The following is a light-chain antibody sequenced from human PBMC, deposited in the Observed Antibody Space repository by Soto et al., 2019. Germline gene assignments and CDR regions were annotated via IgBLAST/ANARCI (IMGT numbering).Light chain of an antibody. Sequence: DIEMTQSPSSLSASVGDTVTISCRASEVLGNSLAWFRQRPGKAPETLIYAASSLQSGVPSRFSGSGSGTDFTLTISSLQPEDFATYYCQQSYSTPITFGQGTRLEIK. CDR2: AAS. J-gene: IGKJ5*01. CDR1: EVLGNS. CDR3: QQSYSTPIT. V-gene: IGKV1-16*01.